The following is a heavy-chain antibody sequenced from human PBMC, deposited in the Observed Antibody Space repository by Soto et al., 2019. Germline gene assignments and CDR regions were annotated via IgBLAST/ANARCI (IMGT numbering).Heavy chain of an antibody. CDR3: ARLHYSSGWFNWFDP. CDR1: GGSISSYY. V-gene: IGHV4-59*01. D-gene: IGHD6-19*01. CDR2: IYYSGST. J-gene: IGHJ5*02. Sequence: TSETLSLTCTVSGGSISSYYWSWLRQPPGKGLEWIGYIYYSGSTNYNPSLKSRVTISVDTSKNQFSLKLSSVTAADTAVYYCARLHYSSGWFNWFDPWGQGTLVTVSS.